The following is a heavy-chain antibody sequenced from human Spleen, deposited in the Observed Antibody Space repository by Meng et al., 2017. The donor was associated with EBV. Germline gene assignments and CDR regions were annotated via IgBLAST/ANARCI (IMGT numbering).Heavy chain of an antibody. Sequence: QITLKEPRPPPVKPPQTPTLTCTFSGFSLRTSGVGVVWIRQPPGKALEWLALIYGDDDKHYSPSLKSRLTITKDTSKNQVVLIMTNIDPVDTATYYCAHRSLAAAVFDYWGQGTLVTVSS. CDR1: GFSLRTSGVG. D-gene: IGHD6-13*01. J-gene: IGHJ4*02. CDR2: IYGDDDK. V-gene: IGHV2-5*02. CDR3: AHRSLAAAVFDY.